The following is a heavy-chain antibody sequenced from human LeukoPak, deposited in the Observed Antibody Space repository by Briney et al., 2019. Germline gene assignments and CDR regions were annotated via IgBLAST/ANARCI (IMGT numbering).Heavy chain of an antibody. CDR2: VSYDGSKE. D-gene: IGHD3-9*01. CDR1: GFTFSDYS. V-gene: IGHV3-30-3*01. CDR3: AKESIDYDMGAFDI. J-gene: IGHJ3*02. Sequence: PGGSLRLSCAASGFTFSDYSIHWVRQAPGKGLEWVAVVSYDGSKEYYADSVKGRFTISRDNSKNTLYLQMNSLRAEDTAVYYCAKESIDYDMGAFDIWGQGTMVTVSS.